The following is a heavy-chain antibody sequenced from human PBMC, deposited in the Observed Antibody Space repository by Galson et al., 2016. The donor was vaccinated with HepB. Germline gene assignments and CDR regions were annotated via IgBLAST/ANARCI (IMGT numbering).Heavy chain of an antibody. V-gene: IGHV5-51*01. J-gene: IGHJ6*01. Sequence: QSGAEVKKPGESLRISCKTSGYSFDSHWVGWVRQMPGKGLEWMGIIYPGDFDTRYSPSFQGQVTISVDKSINTAYLQWSSLKASDTAVYYCTRSITGSYGLWGAIYNYYAMDVWGQGTTVTVFS. D-gene: IGHD2-2*02. CDR3: TRSITGSYGLWGAIYNYYAMDV. CDR1: GYSFDSHW. CDR2: IYPGDFDT.